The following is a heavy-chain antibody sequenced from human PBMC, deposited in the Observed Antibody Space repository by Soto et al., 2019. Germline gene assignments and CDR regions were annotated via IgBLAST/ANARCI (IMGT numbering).Heavy chain of an antibody. CDR1: GFTFSNYA. CDR3: ARDTVWNPYGSGLQNDAFDI. Sequence: QVQLVESGGGVVQPGRSLRLSCAASGFTFSNYALHWVRQAPGKGLEWVAVISYDGYNKYYADSVKGRFTISRDNSKNTLYLQMNSLRAEDTAVYYCARDTVWNPYGSGLQNDAFDIWGQGTMVTVSS. J-gene: IGHJ3*02. V-gene: IGHV3-30-3*01. D-gene: IGHD3-10*01. CDR2: ISYDGYNK.